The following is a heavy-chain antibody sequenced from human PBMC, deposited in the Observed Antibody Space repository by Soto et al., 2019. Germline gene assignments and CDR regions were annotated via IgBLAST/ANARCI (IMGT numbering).Heavy chain of an antibody. J-gene: IGHJ6*02. CDR1: GFAFSSYG. D-gene: IGHD2-2*01. CDR2: ISYDGSNK. V-gene: IGHV3-30*18. Sequence: GGSLRLSCAASGFAFSSYGMHWVRQAPGKGLEWVAVISYDGSNKYYADSVKGRFTISRDNSKNTLYLQMNSLRAEDTAVYYCAKDHTVLGYCSSTSCNGGAYYYYGMDVWGQGTMVTVSS. CDR3: AKDHTVLGYCSSTSCNGGAYYYYGMDV.